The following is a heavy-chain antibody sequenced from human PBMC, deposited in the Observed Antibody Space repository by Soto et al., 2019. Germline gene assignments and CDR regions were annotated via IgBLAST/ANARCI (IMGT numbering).Heavy chain of an antibody. CDR1: GGTISNYY. CDR2: IYYSGST. V-gene: IGHV4-59*01. Sequence: SETLSLTCTVSGGTISNYYWSWIRQPPGKGLEWIGYIYYSGSTNYNPSLKSRVTISVDTSKNQLSLKLSSVTAADTAVYYCARGPPYQLLYFDPWGQGTLVTVSS. J-gene: IGHJ5*02. CDR3: ARGPPYQLLYFDP. D-gene: IGHD2-2*02.